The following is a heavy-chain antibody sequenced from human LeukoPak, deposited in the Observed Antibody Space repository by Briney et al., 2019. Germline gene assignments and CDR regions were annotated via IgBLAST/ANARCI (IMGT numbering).Heavy chain of an antibody. V-gene: IGHV1-69*01. CDR2: IIPIFGTA. CDR3: ARVVAGAYCGGDCYAHFDY. CDR1: GGTVSSYA. D-gene: IGHD2-21*02. J-gene: IGHJ4*02. Sequence: GSSVKVSCKASGGTVSSYAISWVRQAPGQGLEWMGGIIPIFGTANYAQKFQGRVTITADESTSTAYMELSSLRSEDTAVYYCARVVAGAYCGGDCYAHFDYWGQGTLVTVSS.